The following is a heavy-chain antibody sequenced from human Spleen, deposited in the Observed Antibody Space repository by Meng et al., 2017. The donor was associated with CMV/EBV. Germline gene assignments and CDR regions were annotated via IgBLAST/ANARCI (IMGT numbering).Heavy chain of an antibody. D-gene: IGHD4-17*01. Sequence: ASGYSPIGYYMHWVRQAPGQGLEWMGRINVNNGVTNFVQKFQGRVTVTRDTSIGAVYMELSSLKSNDTAVYFCARGHDYGDSRGFGPWGQGTLVTVSS. CDR1: GYSPIGYY. J-gene: IGHJ5*02. V-gene: IGHV1-2*06. CDR2: INVNNGVT. CDR3: ARGHDYGDSRGFGP.